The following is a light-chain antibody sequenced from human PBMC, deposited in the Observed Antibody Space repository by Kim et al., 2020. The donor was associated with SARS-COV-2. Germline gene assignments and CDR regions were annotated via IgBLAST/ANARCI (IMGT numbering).Light chain of an antibody. Sequence: PGERATLSCRASQSVSSSYLAWYQQKPGQAPRLLIYGASSRATGIPDRFSGSGSGTDFTLTISRLEPEDFAVYYCQQYGSSREFTFGPGTKVDIK. CDR1: QSVSSSY. CDR2: GAS. V-gene: IGKV3-20*01. J-gene: IGKJ3*01. CDR3: QQYGSSREFT.